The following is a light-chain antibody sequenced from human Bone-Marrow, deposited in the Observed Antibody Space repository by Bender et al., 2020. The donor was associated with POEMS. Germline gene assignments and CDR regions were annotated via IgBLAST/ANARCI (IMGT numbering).Light chain of an antibody. CDR2: EVI. CDR3: SSYTSASTVV. Sequence: QSALTQPASVSGSLGQSIILSCTGTKSDVGSYNYVSWYQQHPGKAPKLMIYEVIKRPSGVPDRFSGSKSDNTASLTISGLQAEDEAHYYCSSYTSASTVVFGGGTKLTVL. J-gene: IGLJ2*01. CDR1: KSDVGSYNY. V-gene: IGLV2-14*01.